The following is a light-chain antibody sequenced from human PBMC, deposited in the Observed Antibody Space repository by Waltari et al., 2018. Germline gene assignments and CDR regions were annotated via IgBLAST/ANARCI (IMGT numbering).Light chain of an antibody. V-gene: IGLV3-1*01. CDR1: KLGDKY. Sequence: SYELTQPPSVSVSPGQTASITCSGDKLGDKYACWYQKKPGQSPVLVIYQDSKRPSGFPERFSGSNSGNTATLTISGTQAMDEADYYCQAWDSSTVVFGGGTKLTVL. CDR2: QDS. CDR3: QAWDSSTVV. J-gene: IGLJ2*01.